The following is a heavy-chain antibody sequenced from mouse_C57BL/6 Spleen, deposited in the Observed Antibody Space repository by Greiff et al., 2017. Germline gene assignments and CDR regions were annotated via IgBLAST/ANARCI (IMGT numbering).Heavy chain of an antibody. CDR2: IDPSDSYT. CDR3: ARWSYYYGSSRYYFDY. CDR1: GYTFTSYW. J-gene: IGHJ2*01. D-gene: IGHD1-1*01. Sequence: QVQLKQPGAELVKPGASVKLSCKASGYTFTSYWMQWVKQRPGQGLEWIGEIDPSDSYTNYNQKFKGKATLTVDTSSSTAYMQLSSLTSEDSAVYYWARWSYYYGSSRYYFDYWGQGTTLTVSS. V-gene: IGHV1-50*01.